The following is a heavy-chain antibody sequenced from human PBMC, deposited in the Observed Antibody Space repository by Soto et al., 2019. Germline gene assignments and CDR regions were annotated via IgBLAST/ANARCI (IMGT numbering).Heavy chain of an antibody. Sequence: QVQLVESGGGVVQPGRSLRLSCEASGFTFSSYGMHWVGQAPGKGLEWVAVISYDGSNKYYADSVKGRFTISRDNSKNTLYLQMNSLRAEDTAVYYCAKDRFRIAVAAPFDYWGQGTLVTVSS. CDR2: ISYDGSNK. V-gene: IGHV3-30*18. D-gene: IGHD6-19*01. CDR3: AKDRFRIAVAAPFDY. J-gene: IGHJ4*02. CDR1: GFTFSSYG.